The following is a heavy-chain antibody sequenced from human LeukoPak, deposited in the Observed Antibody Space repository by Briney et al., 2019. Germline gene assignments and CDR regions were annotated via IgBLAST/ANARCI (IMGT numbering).Heavy chain of an antibody. Sequence: PGTSLRLSCTASGFIFSDYAMHWVRQAPGKGLEWVAVMSADGINTFYAASVRGRFTISRDNSKNTLYLQMNSLRAEDTAVYYCANRYYYGSGTSWGQGTLVTVSS. V-gene: IGHV3-30-3*01. D-gene: IGHD3-10*01. CDR2: MSADGINT. J-gene: IGHJ4*02. CDR1: GFIFSDYA. CDR3: ANRYYYGSGTS.